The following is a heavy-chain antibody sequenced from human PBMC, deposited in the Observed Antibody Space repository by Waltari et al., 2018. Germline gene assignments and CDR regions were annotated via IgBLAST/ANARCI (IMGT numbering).Heavy chain of an antibody. CDR3: ARGGSGSYMGSFDI. D-gene: IGHD1-26*01. V-gene: IGHV4-38-2*01. J-gene: IGHJ3*02. Sequence: QVQLQESGPGLVKPSETLSLTCAVSGYSISNGYYWSWSRPPPGKGLEWSGGIYHTGTTYYNASLKRRVPISVDPSQNQFSLSRSFVTAADPALYFCARGGSGSYMGSFDIWGQGPMVTVSS. CDR2: IYHTGTT. CDR1: GYSISNGYY.